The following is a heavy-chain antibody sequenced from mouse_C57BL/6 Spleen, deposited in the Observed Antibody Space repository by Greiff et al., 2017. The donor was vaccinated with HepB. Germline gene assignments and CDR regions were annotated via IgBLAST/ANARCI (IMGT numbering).Heavy chain of an antibody. Sequence: ESGPGLVKPSQSLSLTCSVTGYSITSGYYWNWIRQFPGNKLEWMGYISYDGSNNYNPSLKNRISITRDKSKNQFFLKLNSVTTEDTATYYCARVYGNSFDYWGQGTTLTVSS. V-gene: IGHV3-6*01. J-gene: IGHJ2*01. CDR3: ARVYGNSFDY. CDR2: ISYDGSN. D-gene: IGHD2-1*01. CDR1: GYSITSGYY.